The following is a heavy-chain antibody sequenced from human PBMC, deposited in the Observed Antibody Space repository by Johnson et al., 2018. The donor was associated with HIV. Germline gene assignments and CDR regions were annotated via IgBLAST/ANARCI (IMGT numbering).Heavy chain of an antibody. V-gene: IGHV3-15*01. Sequence: VQLVESGGGLVKPGGSLRLSCAASGFSFTNAWMSWVRQAPGKGLEWVGRITGKTDVGTTDYAAPVKGRFTISRDDSQDTLFLQMNSLKTEDTAVYYCAKGNGDRSAFDIWGQGTMVTVSS. CDR3: AKGNGDRSAFDI. D-gene: IGHD4-17*01. CDR1: GFSFTNAW. CDR2: ITGKTDVGTT. J-gene: IGHJ3*02.